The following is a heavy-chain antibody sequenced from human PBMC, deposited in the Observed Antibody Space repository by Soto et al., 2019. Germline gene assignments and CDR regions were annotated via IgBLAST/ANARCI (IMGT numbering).Heavy chain of an antibody. D-gene: IGHD1-26*01. CDR2: ISWNSVSI. CDR3: AKTASGSNYWSRDY. V-gene: IGHV3-9*01. J-gene: IGHJ4*02. Sequence: PGGFLKPSCAAPGFTFDDFAMGWVRQAPGKGLKGVQGISWNSVSIGYADSVKGRFTISRDNAKNSLYLQMNGLRAEDTAIYYCAKTASGSNYWSRDYWGQGTQVTVSS. CDR1: GFTFDDFA.